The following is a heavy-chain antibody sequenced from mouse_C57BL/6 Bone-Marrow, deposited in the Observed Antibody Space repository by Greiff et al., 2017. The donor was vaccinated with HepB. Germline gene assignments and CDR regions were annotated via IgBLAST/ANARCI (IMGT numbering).Heavy chain of an antibody. CDR1: GYTFTSYW. D-gene: IGHD2-3*01. V-gene: IGHV1-7*01. Sequence: QVQLKQSGAELAKPGASVKLSCKASGYTFTSYWMHWVKQRPGQGLEWIGYINPSSGYTKYNQKFKDKATLTADKSSSTAYMQLSSRTYEDSAVYYGAREGDGYNGYDYAMDYWGQGTSVTVSS. CDR3: AREGDGYNGYDYAMDY. J-gene: IGHJ4*01. CDR2: INPSSGYT.